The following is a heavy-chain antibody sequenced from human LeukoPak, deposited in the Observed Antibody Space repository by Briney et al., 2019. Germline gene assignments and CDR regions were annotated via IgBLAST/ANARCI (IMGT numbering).Heavy chain of an antibody. D-gene: IGHD6-13*01. CDR2: ISSSGDTI. CDR1: AFTFSSYE. CDR3: ARGFIPGIAAAGTGTVGWFDP. Sequence: QTGGSLRLSCAASAFTFSSYEMNWVRQAPGKGLEWVSYISSSGDTIYYADSVKGRFTISRDNAKNSLYLQMNSLRAEDTAVYYCARGFIPGIAAAGTGTVGWFDPWGQGTLVTVSS. V-gene: IGHV3-48*03. J-gene: IGHJ5*02.